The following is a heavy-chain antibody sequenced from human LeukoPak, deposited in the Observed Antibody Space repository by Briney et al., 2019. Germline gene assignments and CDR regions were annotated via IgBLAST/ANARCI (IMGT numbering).Heavy chain of an antibody. CDR1: GYTFTSYG. CDR2: IIPILGIA. D-gene: IGHD4-23*01. J-gene: IGHJ4*02. CDR3: ARDLNGIGTVVHY. V-gene: IGHV1-69*04. Sequence: ASVKVSCKASGYTFTSYGISWVRQAPGQGLEWMGRIIPILGIANYAQKFQGRVTITADKSTSTAYMELSSLRSEDTAVYYCARDLNGIGTVVHYWGQGTLVTVSS.